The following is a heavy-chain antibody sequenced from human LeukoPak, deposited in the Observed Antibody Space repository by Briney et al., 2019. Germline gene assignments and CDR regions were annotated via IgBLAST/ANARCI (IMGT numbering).Heavy chain of an antibody. Sequence: PPETLSLTCTVSGGSISSYYWSWIRQPPGKGLEWIGYIYYSGRTNYNPSLKSRVTISVDTSKNQFSLKLSSVTAADTAVYYCARWVGFRLGELSAKKHYYYYGMDVWGQGTTVTVSS. CDR3: ARWVGFRLGELSAKKHYYYYGMDV. D-gene: IGHD3-16*02. CDR2: IYYSGRT. CDR1: GGSISSYY. V-gene: IGHV4-59*13. J-gene: IGHJ6*02.